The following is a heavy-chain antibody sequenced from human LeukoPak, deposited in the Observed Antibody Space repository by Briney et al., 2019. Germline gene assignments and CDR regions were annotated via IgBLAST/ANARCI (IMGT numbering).Heavy chain of an antibody. Sequence: SETLSLTCTVSGGTISSYHWSWIRQPPGKGLEWIGYIYYSGSTNYNPSLKSRVTISVDTSKNQFPLKLSSVTAADTAVYYCARGSVAVAGTVDYWGQGTLVTVSS. V-gene: IGHV4-59*01. CDR1: GGTISSYH. CDR3: ARGSVAVAGTVDY. D-gene: IGHD6-19*01. J-gene: IGHJ4*02. CDR2: IYYSGST.